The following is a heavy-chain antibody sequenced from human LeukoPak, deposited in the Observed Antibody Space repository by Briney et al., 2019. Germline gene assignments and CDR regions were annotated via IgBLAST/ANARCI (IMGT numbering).Heavy chain of an antibody. J-gene: IGHJ5*02. CDR3: ARHTFGDYNNCFAP. Sequence: PSETLSLTCTVSGGSISNYYWSWIRQPPGKGLEWIGYIYYSGSTNYNPSLKSRVTISVDTSKNQFSLKLSSVTAADTAVYYCARHTFGDYNNCFAPGGQGTLVTVSS. V-gene: IGHV4-59*08. CDR2: IYYSGST. D-gene: IGHD3-16*01. CDR1: GGSISNYY.